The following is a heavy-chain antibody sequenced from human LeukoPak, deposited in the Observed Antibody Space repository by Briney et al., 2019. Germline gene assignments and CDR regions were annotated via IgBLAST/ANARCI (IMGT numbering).Heavy chain of an antibody. V-gene: IGHV3-30*03. D-gene: IGHD3-22*01. Sequence: PGGSLRLSCAASGFTFSSDGFHWVRQAPGKGLEWGALLSYDGNNNHYADSVKGRFAISRDNSKNTLYLQMNSQRAEDTAVYYCGRVELVLYDTRGYYCIDECVYWGQGTMVTVPS. CDR2: LSYDGNNN. CDR1: GFTFSSDG. CDR3: GRVELVLYDTRGYYCIDECVY. J-gene: IGHJ3*01.